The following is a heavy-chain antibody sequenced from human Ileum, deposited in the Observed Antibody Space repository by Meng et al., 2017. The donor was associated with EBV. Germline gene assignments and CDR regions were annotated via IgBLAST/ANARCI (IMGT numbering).Heavy chain of an antibody. CDR2: ICYTDYT. CDR1: GGSISSSNYG. J-gene: IGHJ4*02. Sequence: QVSGPGLAKHSETLSLTCSVSGGSISSSNYGWGWIRQPPGKGLEWIQSICYTDYTYYNPSLKSRVTISADKSKNQFSLRLNSLTAADTAVYYCAMGPDYAKTGYWGQGTLVTVSS. D-gene: IGHD4-17*01. V-gene: IGHV4-39*01. CDR3: AMGPDYAKTGY.